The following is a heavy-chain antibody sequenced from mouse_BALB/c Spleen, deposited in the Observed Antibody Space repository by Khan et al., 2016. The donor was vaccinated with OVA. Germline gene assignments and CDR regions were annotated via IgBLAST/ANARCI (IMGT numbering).Heavy chain of an antibody. CDR3: ARRTTYYAMDY. CDR2: INPRSGYT. J-gene: IGHJ4*01. Sequence: QVQLKESGTELARPGASVKMSCKASGYTFTSITMHWIKPRSGQGLEWIGYINPRSGYTIYNQKFKDKATLTADISSSTAYMQLRSLTTDDSAVYYCARRTTYYAMDYWGQGTSVTVSS. CDR1: GYTFTSIT. V-gene: IGHV1-4*01. D-gene: IGHD2-14*01.